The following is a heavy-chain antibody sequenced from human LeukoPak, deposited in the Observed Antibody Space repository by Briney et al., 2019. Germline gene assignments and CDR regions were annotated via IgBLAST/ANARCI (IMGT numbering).Heavy chain of an antibody. CDR2: IYYSGST. D-gene: IGHD3-22*01. CDR3: ASYYCDSSGSYDFDY. J-gene: IGHJ4*02. V-gene: IGHV4-31*03. Sequence: SETLSLTCTVSGGSISSGGYYWSWIRQHPGKGLEWIGYIYYSGSTYYNPSLKSRVTISVDTSKNQFSLRLSSVTAADTAVYYCASYYCDSSGSYDFDYWGQGTLVTVSS. CDR1: GGSISSGGYY.